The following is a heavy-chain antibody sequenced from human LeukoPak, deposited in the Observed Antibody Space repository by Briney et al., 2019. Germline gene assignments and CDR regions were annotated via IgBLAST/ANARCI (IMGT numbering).Heavy chain of an antibody. CDR3: ARSARHCNNGVCFTDYYIDL. CDR1: GYIFTDYY. Sequence: GASVKVSCKASGYIFTDYYIHWVRQAPGQGLEWMGRINPNSGDPNYPQKFQGRVTMTRDTSISTAYMEMSSLTSDDTAVYYCARSARHCNNGVCFTDYYIDLWGKGTTVIVSS. J-gene: IGHJ6*03. V-gene: IGHV1-2*06. CDR2: INPNSGDP. D-gene: IGHD2-8*01.